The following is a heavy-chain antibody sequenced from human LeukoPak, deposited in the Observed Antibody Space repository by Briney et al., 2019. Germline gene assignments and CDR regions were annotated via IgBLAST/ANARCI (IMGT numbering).Heavy chain of an antibody. CDR3: ARAPHFFDTSGSRYYFDY. V-gene: IGHV4-39*07. Sequence: SETLSLTCTVSGGSIRSTTYYWGWIRQPPGKGLEWIGSIYYSGNAYYNPSLMSRVTISVGTSKNQFSLNLSSVTAADTAVYYCARAPHFFDTSGSRYYFDYWGQGTLVTVSS. D-gene: IGHD3-22*01. J-gene: IGHJ4*02. CDR1: GGSIRSTTYY. CDR2: IYYSGNA.